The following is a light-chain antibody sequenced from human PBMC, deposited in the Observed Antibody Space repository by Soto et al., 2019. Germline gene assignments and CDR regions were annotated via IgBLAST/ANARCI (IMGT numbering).Light chain of an antibody. CDR3: QQYGTSVLVS. J-gene: IGKJ4*01. CDR1: QSVARNY. CDR2: DAS. Sequence: IVLTQSPDTLSLSPGERATLSCRASQSVARNYIAWYQQKPDQAPRLLIYDASSRATGIPDRFSGSGSGTDFTLTISRLEPEGFAVYYCQQYGTSVLVSFGGGTKVEIK. V-gene: IGKV3-20*01.